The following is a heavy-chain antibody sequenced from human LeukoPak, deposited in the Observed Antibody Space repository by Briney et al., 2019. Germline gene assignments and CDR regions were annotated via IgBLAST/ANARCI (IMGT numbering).Heavy chain of an antibody. Sequence: SETLSLTCAVYGGSFSDYSWSWIRQPPGKGLEWIGEINHSGGTNHNPSLMSRVIMSVDTSKNQFSLKVSSVTAADTAVYYCARVGYSYSINDRSRTGLGAYPTKYYMDVWGKGTTVTVSS. J-gene: IGHJ6*03. D-gene: IGHD5-18*01. V-gene: IGHV4-34*01. CDR3: ARVGYSYSINDRSRTGLGAYPTKYYMDV. CDR2: INHSGGT. CDR1: GGSFSDYS.